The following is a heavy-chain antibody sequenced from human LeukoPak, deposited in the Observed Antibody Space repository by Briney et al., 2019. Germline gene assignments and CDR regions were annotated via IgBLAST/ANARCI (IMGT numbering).Heavy chain of an antibody. D-gene: IGHD3-16*02. V-gene: IGHV1-46*01. CDR3: GRGGPYVSVGGSYRKFDY. J-gene: IGHJ4*02. Sequence: GASVKVSCKASGYTFTSYYMHWVRQAPGQGLEWMGIINPSGGSTSYAQKFQGRVTMTRDTSTSTVYMELSSLRSEDTAVYYCGRGGPYVSVGGSYRKFDYGGRGPLVPVP. CDR1: GYTFTSYY. CDR2: INPSGGST.